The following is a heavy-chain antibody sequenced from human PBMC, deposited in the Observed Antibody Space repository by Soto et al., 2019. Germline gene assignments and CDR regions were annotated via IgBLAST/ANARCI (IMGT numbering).Heavy chain of an antibody. D-gene: IGHD3-9*01. J-gene: IGHJ6*02. CDR3: ARDRLVDTLTGRYYYYGMDV. CDR2: ISAYNGNT. Sequence: GASVKVSCKASGYTFTSYGISWVRQAPGQGLEWMGWISAYNGNTNYAQKLQGRVTMTTDTSTSTAYMELRSLRSDDTAVYYCARDRLVDTLTGRYYYYGMDVWGQGTTVTVSS. V-gene: IGHV1-18*01. CDR1: GYTFTSYG.